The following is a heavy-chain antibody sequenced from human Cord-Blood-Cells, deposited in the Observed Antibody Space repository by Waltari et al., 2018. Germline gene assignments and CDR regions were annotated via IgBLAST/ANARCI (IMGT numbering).Heavy chain of an antibody. CDR2: IYWEDDK. V-gene: IGHV2-5*02. D-gene: IGHD1-1*01. Sequence: QIPLNQSAPTLVTPTQPLTLTCTFSRFSLRTSRAGVGWIPQPPGKALEWRALIYWEDDKRYNPSPKSRLTVTKDTSKNQVVRTMTNMDPVDTATYDCAHRLGIWEEGWYFDLWGRGTLVTVSS. CDR3: AHRLGIWEEGWYFDL. CDR1: RFSLRTSRAG. J-gene: IGHJ2*01.